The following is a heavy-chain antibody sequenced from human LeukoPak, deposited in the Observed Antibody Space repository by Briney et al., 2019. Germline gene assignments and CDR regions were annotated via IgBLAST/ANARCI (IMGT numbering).Heavy chain of an antibody. Sequence: GGSLRLSCAASRFTFSSFAMHWVRQAPGKGLEWVALISYDGSNKYYADSVKGRFTISRDNSKNTVYLQMNSLRAEDTAVYYCARSNRDYYYYYYMDVWGKGTTVTISS. CDR2: ISYDGSNK. CDR1: RFTFSSFA. V-gene: IGHV3-30*04. CDR3: ARSNRDYYYYYYMDV. J-gene: IGHJ6*03. D-gene: IGHD1-14*01.